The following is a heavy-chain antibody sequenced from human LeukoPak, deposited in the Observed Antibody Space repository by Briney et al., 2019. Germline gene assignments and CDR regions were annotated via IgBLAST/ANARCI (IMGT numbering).Heavy chain of an antibody. Sequence: ASVKVSCKASGYTFTSYAMHWVRQAPGQRLEWMGWINAGNGNTKYSQKSQGRVTITRDTSASTAYMELSSLGSEDTAVYYCARDPEQWLVDYYGMDVWGQGTTVTVSS. D-gene: IGHD6-19*01. CDR2: INAGNGNT. J-gene: IGHJ6*02. CDR3: ARDPEQWLVDYYGMDV. V-gene: IGHV1-3*01. CDR1: GYTFTSYA.